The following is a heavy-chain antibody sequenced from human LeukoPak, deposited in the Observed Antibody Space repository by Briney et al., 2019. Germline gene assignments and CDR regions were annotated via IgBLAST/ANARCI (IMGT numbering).Heavy chain of an antibody. J-gene: IGHJ4*02. CDR2: INPNGGGT. CDR3: VRDATRGGI. V-gene: IGHV1-2*02. Sequence: ASVKVSCKASGYAFTDYYIHWARQAPGQGLEWMGWINPNGGGTNYAQKFQGRVTMTRDTSISTAYMELSSLRSDDTAVYYCVRDATRGGIWGQGTLVTVSS. D-gene: IGHD3-10*01. CDR1: GYAFTDYY.